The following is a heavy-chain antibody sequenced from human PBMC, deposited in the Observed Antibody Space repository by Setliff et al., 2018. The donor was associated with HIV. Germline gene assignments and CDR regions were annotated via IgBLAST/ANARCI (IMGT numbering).Heavy chain of an antibody. CDR2: ISVSGFNI. Sequence: GGSLRLSCAAFGSGYSTFDMDWVRQTPGKGLEWISSISVSGFNIYYADSVKGRFFVSRDDAKNSLFLPMNSLRTEDTAVYFCARVRARYSSSWSFDYWGQGTPVTVSS. V-gene: IGHV3-21*01. J-gene: IGHJ4*02. CDR1: GSGYSTFD. CDR3: ARVRARYSSSWSFDY. D-gene: IGHD6-13*01.